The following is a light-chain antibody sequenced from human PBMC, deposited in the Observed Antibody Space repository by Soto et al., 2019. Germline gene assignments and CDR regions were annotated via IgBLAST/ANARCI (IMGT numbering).Light chain of an antibody. Sequence: EIVLTQSPGTLSLSPGERATLSCRASQSVRSNYLAWYQQKPGQAPRLLIYEASSRTTGIPDRFGGSGSGTDFTLTISRLDPEDFAVYYCQQYGISPLTLAGGTNVDIK. CDR1: QSVRSNY. V-gene: IGKV3-20*01. CDR3: QQYGISPLT. CDR2: EAS. J-gene: IGKJ4*01.